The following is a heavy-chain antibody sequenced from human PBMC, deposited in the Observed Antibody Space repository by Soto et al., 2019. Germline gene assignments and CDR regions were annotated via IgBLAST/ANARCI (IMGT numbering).Heavy chain of an antibody. V-gene: IGHV3-9*01. Sequence: EVQLVESGGGLVQPGRSLRLCCAASGFTFDDYAMHWVRQAPGKGLEWVSGISWNSGSIGYADSVKGRFTISRDNAKNSLYLQKNSLRAEDTALYYCANDIWRVTWYAFDIWGQGTMVTVSS. D-gene: IGHD2-8*02. J-gene: IGHJ3*02. CDR3: ANDIWRVTWYAFDI. CDR1: GFTFDDYA. CDR2: ISWNSGSI.